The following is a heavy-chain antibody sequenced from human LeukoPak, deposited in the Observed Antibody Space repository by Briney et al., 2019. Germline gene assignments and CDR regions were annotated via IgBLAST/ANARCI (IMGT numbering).Heavy chain of an antibody. J-gene: IGHJ4*02. Sequence: ASVKVSCKASGGTFSSYGISWVRQAPGQGLEWMGWISAYNGNTNYAQKLQGRVTMTTDTSTSTAYMELRSLRSDDTAVYYCARDSRSYRAAAGDYWGQGTLVTVSS. V-gene: IGHV1-18*01. CDR3: ARDSRSYRAAAGDY. CDR2: ISAYNGNT. D-gene: IGHD6-13*01. CDR1: GGTFSSYG.